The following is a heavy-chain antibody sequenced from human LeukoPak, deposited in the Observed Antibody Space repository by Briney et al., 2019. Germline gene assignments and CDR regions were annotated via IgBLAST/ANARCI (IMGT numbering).Heavy chain of an antibody. CDR2: ISGSGGST. CDR1: GFTFSSYA. Sequence: GGSLRLFCAASGFTFSSYAMSWVRQAPGKGLEWVSAISGSGGSTYYADSVKGRFTISRDNSKNTLYLQTNSLRAEDTAVYYCAKPPFNVWESYVDAFDIWGQGTMVTVSS. V-gene: IGHV3-23*01. D-gene: IGHD3-16*01. CDR3: AKPPFNVWESYVDAFDI. J-gene: IGHJ3*02.